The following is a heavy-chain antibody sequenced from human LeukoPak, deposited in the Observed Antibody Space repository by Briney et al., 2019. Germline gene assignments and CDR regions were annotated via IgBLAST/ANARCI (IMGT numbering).Heavy chain of an antibody. CDR2: ISSSSYI. J-gene: IGHJ4*02. D-gene: IGHD6-13*01. V-gene: IGHV3-21*01. CDR1: GFAFSSYS. CDR3: ARDSQQLGYYFDY. Sequence: GGSLRLSCAASGFAFSSYSMNWVRQAPGKGLEWVSSISSSSYIYYADSVKGRFTISRDNAKNSLYLQMNSLRAEDTAVYYCARDSQQLGYYFDYWGQGTLVTVSS.